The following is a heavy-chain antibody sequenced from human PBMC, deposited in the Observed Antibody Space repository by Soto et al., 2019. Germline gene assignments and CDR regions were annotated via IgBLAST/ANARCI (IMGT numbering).Heavy chain of an antibody. CDR1: GFTFGDYA. CDR2: IRSKAYGGTT. J-gene: IGHJ6*03. V-gene: IGHV3-49*03. CDR3: TREATVNDHLQNYYYYYYMDV. Sequence: GGSLRLSCTASGFTFGDYAMSWFRQAPGKGLEWVGFIRSKAYGGTTEYAASVKGRFTISRDDSKSIAYLQMNSLKTEDTAVYYCTREATVNDHLQNYYYYYYMDVWGKGTTVTVSS. D-gene: IGHD4-17*01.